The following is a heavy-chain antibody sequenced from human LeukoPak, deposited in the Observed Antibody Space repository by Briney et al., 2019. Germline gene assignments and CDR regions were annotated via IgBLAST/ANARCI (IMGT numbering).Heavy chain of an antibody. D-gene: IGHD4-23*01. V-gene: IGHV5-51*01. CDR3: AREGGNSWGPAHPYYYYYGMDV. CDR1: GYSFTSYW. Sequence: GESLKISCKGSGYSFTSYWIGWVRQMPGKGLEWMGIIYPGDSDTRYSPSFQGQVTISADKSISTAYLQWSSLKASDTAMYYCAREGGNSWGPAHPYYYYYGMDVWGQGTTVTVSS. J-gene: IGHJ6*02. CDR2: IYPGDSDT.